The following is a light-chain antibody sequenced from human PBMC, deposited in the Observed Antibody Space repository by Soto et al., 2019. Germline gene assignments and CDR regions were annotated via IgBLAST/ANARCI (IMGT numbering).Light chain of an antibody. CDR3: QQYNNWPQT. CDR2: GAS. CDR1: QSVSSN. J-gene: IGKJ3*01. V-gene: IGKV3-15*01. Sequence: VMTQSPATLSVSPGERATLSCRASQSVSSNLAWYQQKPGQAPRLLIYGASTRATGIPARFSGSGSGTESTLTISSLQSEDFAVYYCQQYNNWPQTFGPGTKVDIK.